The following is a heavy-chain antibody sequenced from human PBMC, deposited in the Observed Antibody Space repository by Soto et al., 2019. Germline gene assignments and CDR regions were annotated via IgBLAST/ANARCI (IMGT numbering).Heavy chain of an antibody. CDR3: ARSQYYDILTGYSPFDP. J-gene: IGHJ5*02. D-gene: IGHD3-9*01. CDR1: GYTFTGYY. CDR2: MNPNSGNT. Sequence: QVQLVQSGAEVKKPGASVKVSCKAAGYTFTGYYMHWVRQAPGQGLEWMGWMNPNSGNTGYAQKFQGRVTMTRNTSISTAYMELSSLRSEDTAVYYCARSQYYDILTGYSPFDPWGQGTLVTVSS. V-gene: IGHV1-8*02.